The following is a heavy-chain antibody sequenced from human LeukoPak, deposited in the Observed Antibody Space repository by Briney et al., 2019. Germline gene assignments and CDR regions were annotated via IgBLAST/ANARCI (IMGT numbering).Heavy chain of an antibody. D-gene: IGHD4-17*01. CDR3: SRDLGTTETGEDY. V-gene: IGHV3-49*04. CDR1: GFTFGDYP. J-gene: IGHJ4*02. Sequence: PGGFLRLSCTTSGFTFGDYPMNWVRQGPGKGLEWVGIIRTKAKGGATDYAASVKGRFTISRDDSKGTAYLQMDSLKSEDTAVYFCSRDLGTTETGEDYWGQGTLVTVSS. CDR2: IRTKAKGGAT.